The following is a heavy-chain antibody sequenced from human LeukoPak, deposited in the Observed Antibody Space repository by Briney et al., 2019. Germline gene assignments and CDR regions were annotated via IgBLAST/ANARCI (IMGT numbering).Heavy chain of an antibody. CDR2: IRSKAYGGTT. CDR1: GFTFSDTR. D-gene: IGHD6-6*01. J-gene: IGHJ5*02. CDR3: TRDVFRWYSSSSRFDP. Sequence: TGGSLRLSCAASGFTFSDTRMHWVRQAPGKGLEWVGFIRSKAYGGTTEYAASVKGRFTISRDDSKSIAYLQMNSLKTEDTAVYYCTRDVFRWYSSSSRFDPWGQGTLVTVSS. V-gene: IGHV3-49*04.